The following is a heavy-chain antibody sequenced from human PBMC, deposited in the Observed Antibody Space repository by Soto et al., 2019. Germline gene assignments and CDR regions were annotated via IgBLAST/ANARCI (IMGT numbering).Heavy chain of an antibody. V-gene: IGHV3-23*01. D-gene: IGHD2-8*02. CDR2: IDKSAESA. CDR3: AKAGGVIDDTTVYRQIDY. Sequence: EVQLLDSGGGLVQPGGSLSLSCAASEFTFSSYAMSWVHQAPGKGLEWVSGIDKSAESAFYADSVKGRFTISRDNSKNTLYLQMNSLRVADTAVYYCAKAGGVIDDTTVYRQIDYWGQGTLVTVSS. J-gene: IGHJ4*02. CDR1: EFTFSSYA.